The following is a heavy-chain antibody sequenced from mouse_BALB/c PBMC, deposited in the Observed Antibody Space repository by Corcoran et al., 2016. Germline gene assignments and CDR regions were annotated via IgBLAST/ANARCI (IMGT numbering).Heavy chain of an antibody. D-gene: IGHD1-1*01. Sequence: EVQLQQSGPELVKPGASVKMSCKASGYTFTSYVMHWVKQKPGQGLEWIGYINPYNDGTKYNEKFKGKATLTSDKSSSTAYMELSGLTSEDSAVYYCARERDYGSSSYFDYWGQGTTLTVSS. CDR3: ARERDYGSSSYFDY. V-gene: IGHV1S136*01. CDR1: GYTFTSYV. J-gene: IGHJ2*01. CDR2: INPYNDGT.